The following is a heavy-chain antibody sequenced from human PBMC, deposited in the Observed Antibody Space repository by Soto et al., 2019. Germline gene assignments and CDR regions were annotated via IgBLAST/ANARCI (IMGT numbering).Heavy chain of an antibody. Sequence: ASVKVSCKASGYTFTSYGISWVRQAPGQGLEWMGWISAYNGNTNFAQKLQGRVTMTTDTSTSTAYMELRSLRSDDTAVYYCARDRVDIVVVVAATRLYGMDVWG. CDR3: ARDRVDIVVVVAATRLYGMDV. CDR2: ISAYNGNT. CDR1: GYTFTSYG. V-gene: IGHV1-18*01. D-gene: IGHD2-15*01. J-gene: IGHJ6*02.